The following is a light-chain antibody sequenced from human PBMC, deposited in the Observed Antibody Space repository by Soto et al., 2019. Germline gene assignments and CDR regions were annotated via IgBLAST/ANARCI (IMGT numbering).Light chain of an antibody. J-gene: IGKJ2*01. CDR3: QQYNNWPPYT. Sequence: EIVLTQSPATLSVSPGERATLSCRASQSVTDNLAWYQQKPGQAPRLLIYGASTRATGIPARFSGSGSGTEFTLTINSLQSEDFAVYFCQQYNNWPPYTFGQGTKLEIK. V-gene: IGKV3-15*01. CDR2: GAS. CDR1: QSVTDN.